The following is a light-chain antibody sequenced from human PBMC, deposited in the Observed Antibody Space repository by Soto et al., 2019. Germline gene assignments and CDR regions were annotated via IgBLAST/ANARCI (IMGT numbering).Light chain of an antibody. V-gene: IGLV2-14*01. J-gene: IGLJ1*01. CDR3: SSYTSSSTLGGHV. CDR2: DAS. CDR1: SSDVGGYNY. Sequence: QSALTQPASVSGSPGQSITISCTGTSSDVGGYNYVSWYQQHPGKAPKLMIYDASNRPSGVSNRFSGSKSGNTASLTISGLQAEDEADYYCSSYTSSSTLGGHVFGTGTKVTVL.